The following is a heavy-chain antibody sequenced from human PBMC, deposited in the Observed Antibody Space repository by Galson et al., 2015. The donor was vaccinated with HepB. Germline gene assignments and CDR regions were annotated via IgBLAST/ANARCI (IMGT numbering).Heavy chain of an antibody. CDR1: GLTFSGYS. CDR3: VRDRCSATKCDQRGDFDY. J-gene: IGHJ4*02. D-gene: IGHD2-2*01. V-gene: IGHV3-48*02. Sequence: SLRLSCAASGLTFSGYSMNWVRQAPGKGLEWVSYISSSSGHIYYADSVKGRFTISRDNAENSLYLQMNSLRDEDTAVYYCVRDRCSATKCDQRGDFDYWGQGTLVTVSS. CDR2: ISSSSGHI.